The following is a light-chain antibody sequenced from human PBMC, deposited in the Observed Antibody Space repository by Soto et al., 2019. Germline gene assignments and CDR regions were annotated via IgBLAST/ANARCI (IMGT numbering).Light chain of an antibody. CDR2: DNN. CDR1: SSNIGNNY. V-gene: IGLV1-51*01. Sequence: QSVLTQPPSVSAAPGQKVTISCSGSSSNIGNNYVSWYQQLPGTAPKLLIHDNNKRPSGIPDRFSGSKSGTSATLGITGLQTGDEADYYGGTWDSSLSAGVFGGGTKLTGL. CDR3: GTWDSSLSAGV. J-gene: IGLJ3*02.